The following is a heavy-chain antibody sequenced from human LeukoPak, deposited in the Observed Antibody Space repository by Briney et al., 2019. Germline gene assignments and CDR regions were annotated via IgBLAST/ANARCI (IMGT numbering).Heavy chain of an antibody. CDR3: ARDLRGAFDI. J-gene: IGHJ3*02. V-gene: IGHV3-30*03. CDR2: ISYDGSNK. D-gene: IGHD4-17*01. Sequence: PGGSLRLSCAASGFTFSSYGMHWVRQAPGKGLEWVAVISYDGSNKYCADSVKGRFTISRDNSKNTLYLQMNSLRAEDTAVYYCARDLRGAFDIWGQGTMVTVSS. CDR1: GFTFSSYG.